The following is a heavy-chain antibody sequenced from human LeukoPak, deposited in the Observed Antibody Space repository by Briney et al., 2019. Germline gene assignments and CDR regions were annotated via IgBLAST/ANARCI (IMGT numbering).Heavy chain of an antibody. J-gene: IGHJ3*02. CDR1: GFTFSSYW. D-gene: IGHD3-16*01. Sequence: GGSLRLSCAASGFTFSSYWMSWVRQAPGKGLEWVANIKQDGSEKYYVDSVKGRFTISRDNAKNSLYLQMNSLRAEDTAVYYCARDRRYDYVWGPRAWESVHDAFDIWSQGTMVTVSS. V-gene: IGHV3-7*01. CDR2: IKQDGSEK. CDR3: ARDRRYDYVWGPRAWESVHDAFDI.